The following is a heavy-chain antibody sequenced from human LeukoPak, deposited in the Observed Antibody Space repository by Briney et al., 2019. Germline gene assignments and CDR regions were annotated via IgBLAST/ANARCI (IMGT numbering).Heavy chain of an antibody. CDR1: GGSISRYY. CDR2: VVYSGST. V-gene: IGHV4-59*08. D-gene: IGHD5-24*01. J-gene: IGHJ3*01. Sequence: SETLSLTCTVSGGSISRYYWSCIRQPPGKGLEWIGFVVYSGSTNYNPSLKSRVTISIDTSNNQLSLKLSSVTAADTAVYYCARHREMDSYDAFDVWGQGTMVTVSS. CDR3: ARHREMDSYDAFDV.